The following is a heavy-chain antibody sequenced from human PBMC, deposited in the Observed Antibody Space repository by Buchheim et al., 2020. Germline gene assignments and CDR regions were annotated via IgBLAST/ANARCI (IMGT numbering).Heavy chain of an antibody. CDR3: ARSLPLEWLLYGGVGAFDI. D-gene: IGHD3-3*01. CDR1: GFTVSSNY. V-gene: IGHV3-66*01. J-gene: IGHJ3*02. CDR2: IYSGGST. Sequence: EVQLVESGGGLVQPGGSLRLSCAASGFTVSSNYMSWVRQAPGKGLEWVSVIYSGGSTYYADSVKGRFTISRDNSKNTLYLQMNSLRAEDTAVYYGARSLPLEWLLYGGVGAFDIWGQGT.